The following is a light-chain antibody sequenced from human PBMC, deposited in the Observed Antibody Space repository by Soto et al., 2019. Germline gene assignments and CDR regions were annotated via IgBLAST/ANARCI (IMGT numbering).Light chain of an antibody. Sequence: EVVLTQSPGTLSLSPGGRATLSCRASQSVSNTYVACYQHIPGQTPRRLIYVASNRATGIPDRFSGSGSGADFSLTISRLEAEDFAVYYCQQQDRSPWMFGQGTKVDIK. CDR2: VAS. V-gene: IGKV3-20*01. CDR1: QSVSNTY. J-gene: IGKJ1*01. CDR3: QQQDRSPWM.